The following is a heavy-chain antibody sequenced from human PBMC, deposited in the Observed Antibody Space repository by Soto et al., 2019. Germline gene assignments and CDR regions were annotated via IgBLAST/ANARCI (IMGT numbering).Heavy chain of an antibody. V-gene: IGHV1-69*01. CDR3: ARERDGYIDY. J-gene: IGHJ4*02. Sequence: QVQLVQSGAEVKKPGSSVKVSCKASGGTFSSYAISWVRQAPGQGLEWMGGIIPIFGTANYAQKFQGRVTITADDSTSPGYMELSSLRTEEKAVDYFARERDGYIDYWGQGTLVTVSS. CDR2: IIPIFGTA. CDR1: GGTFSSYA.